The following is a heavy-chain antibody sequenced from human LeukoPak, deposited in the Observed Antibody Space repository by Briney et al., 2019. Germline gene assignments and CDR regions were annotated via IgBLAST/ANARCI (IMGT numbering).Heavy chain of an antibody. D-gene: IGHD3-16*01. V-gene: IGHV1-69*13. J-gene: IGHJ6*02. CDR1: GGTFSSYA. CDR2: IIPIFGTA. Sequence: SVKVSCKASGGTFSSYAISWVRQAPGQGLEWMGGIIPIFGTANYAQKFQGRVTITADESTSTAYMELSSLRSEDTAVYYCARGDPSLYYYHSTAMDGWGQGTTVTVS. CDR3: ARGDPSLYYYHSTAMDG.